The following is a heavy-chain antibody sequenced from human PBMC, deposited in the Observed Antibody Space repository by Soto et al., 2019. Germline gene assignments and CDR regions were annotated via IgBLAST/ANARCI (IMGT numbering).Heavy chain of an antibody. CDR2: IRSKAYGGTT. Sequence: GGSLRLYCTASGFTFGDYAMSWFRQAPGKGLEWVGFIRSKAYGGTTEYAASVKGRFTISRDDSKSIAYLQMNSLKTEDTAVYYCTRSPSAHVAFDIWGQGTMVTVSS. V-gene: IGHV3-49*03. CDR3: TRSPSAHVAFDI. CDR1: GFTFGDYA. J-gene: IGHJ3*02.